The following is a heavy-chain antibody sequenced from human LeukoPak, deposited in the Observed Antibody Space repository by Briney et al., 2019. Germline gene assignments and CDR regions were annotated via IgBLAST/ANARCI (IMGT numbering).Heavy chain of an antibody. J-gene: IGHJ5*02. Sequence: SETLSLTCTVSGGSINSYYWSWIRQPPGKGLEWIGYIYYSGSTNYNPSLKSRVTISVDTSKNQFSLKLSSVTAADTALYYCARQRWLVHNWFDPWGQGTLVTVSS. CDR1: GGSINSYY. D-gene: IGHD6-19*01. CDR2: IYYSGST. CDR3: ARQRWLVHNWFDP. V-gene: IGHV4-59*08.